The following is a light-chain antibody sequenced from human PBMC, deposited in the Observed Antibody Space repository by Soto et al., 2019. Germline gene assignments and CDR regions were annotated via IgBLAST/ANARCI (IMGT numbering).Light chain of an antibody. Sequence: DIQMTQSPSTLSASVGDRVTITCRASQSTSSYLAWYQQKPGKAPKLLIYQASSLENGVPSRFSGSGSGTEFSLTIRSLQPDDFATFYCQQYSSHSTFGQGTKV. V-gene: IGKV1-5*03. CDR1: QSTSSY. J-gene: IGKJ1*01. CDR2: QAS. CDR3: QQYSSHST.